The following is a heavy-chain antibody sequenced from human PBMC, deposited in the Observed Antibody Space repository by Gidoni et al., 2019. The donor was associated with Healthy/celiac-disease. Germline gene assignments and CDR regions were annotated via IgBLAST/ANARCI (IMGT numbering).Heavy chain of an antibody. CDR3: ARANIVVVPAATYYFDY. Sequence: QVQLVESGGGVVQPGRSLRLACAASGFTVRSSGMHRVRQAPGKGLEWLAVIWYDGSHKYYAASVKVRFTISRDNSKNTLYLQMNSLRAEDTAVYYCARANIVVVPAATYYFDYWGQGTLVTVSS. CDR2: IWYDGSHK. CDR1: GFTVRSSG. V-gene: IGHV3-33*01. J-gene: IGHJ4*02. D-gene: IGHD2-2*01.